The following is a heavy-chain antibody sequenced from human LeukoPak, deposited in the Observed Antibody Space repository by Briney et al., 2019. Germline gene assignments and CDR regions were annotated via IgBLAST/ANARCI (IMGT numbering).Heavy chain of an antibody. CDR2: ISAYNGNT. CDR1: GYTFTSYG. CDR3: ERDLYVDDILTGYSRD. D-gene: IGHD3-9*01. V-gene: IGHV1-18*01. J-gene: IGHJ4*02. Sequence: ASVKVSCKASGYTFTSYGISWVRQAPGQGLEWMGWISAYNGNTNYAQRLQGRVTMTTDTSTSTAYMELRSLRSDDTAVYYCERDLYVDDILTGYSRDWGQGTLVTVSS.